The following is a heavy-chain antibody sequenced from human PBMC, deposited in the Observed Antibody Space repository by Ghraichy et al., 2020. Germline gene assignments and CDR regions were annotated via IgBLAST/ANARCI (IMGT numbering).Heavy chain of an antibody. CDR2: VKPDGGEK. CDR3: AKCRGTTWNDALDV. CDR1: GFMFSSYW. V-gene: IGHV3-7*01. Sequence: GGSLRLSCAASGFMFSSYWVTWVRQAPGKGLEWVANVKPDGGEKNYVGSVKGRFTISRDNAKKSLYLQMNSLRAEDTAVYYCAKCRGTTWNDALDVWGQGGLVTVSS. D-gene: IGHD1-1*01. J-gene: IGHJ3*01.